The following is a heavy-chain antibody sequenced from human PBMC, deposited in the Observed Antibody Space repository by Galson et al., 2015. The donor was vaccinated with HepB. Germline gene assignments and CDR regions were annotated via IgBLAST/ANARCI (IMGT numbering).Heavy chain of an antibody. V-gene: IGHV3-7*03. CDR1: QLVLGDYW. D-gene: IGHD3-3*01. Sequence: SLRLSCADSQLVLGDYWMSWVRQAPGKGLEWVACINQDGSEKNYVDSVKGRFTISRDNARNSLFLQMNTRRVEDTAVYYCARDARHRPILFDPWGQGTLVTVSS. CDR3: ARDARHRPILFDP. CDR2: INQDGSEK. J-gene: IGHJ5*02.